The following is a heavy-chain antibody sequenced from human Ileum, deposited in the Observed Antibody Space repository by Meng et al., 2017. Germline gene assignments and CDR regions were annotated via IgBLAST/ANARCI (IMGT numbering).Heavy chain of an antibody. CDR2: IYYSGTI. D-gene: IGHD3-10*01. CDR3: ARDRFSSGSSNWFDP. CDR1: GVSISRGFYH. J-gene: IGHJ5*02. V-gene: IGHV4-31*03. Sequence: QGQLQESGPGPVQPSQTLSLTCTVSGVSISRGFYHWNWIRQHPGKGLEWIGSIYYSGTIYYNPSLKSRVTISLDTSKNQFSLNLSSVTAADTAVYYCARDRFSSGSSNWFDPWGQGTLVTVSS.